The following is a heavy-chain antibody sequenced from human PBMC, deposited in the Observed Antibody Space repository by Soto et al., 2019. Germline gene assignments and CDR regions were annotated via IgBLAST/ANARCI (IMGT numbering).Heavy chain of an antibody. J-gene: IGHJ5*01. CDR3: AKEGGFTSSTYFEGWFDS. Sequence: PGGSLRLSCKASGFVFSSYGMHWVRQAPGKGLEWVAVISYDGRNKFYADSVKGRFTISRDNSNSTVLLQMNSLRPEDTAVYYCAKEGGFTSSTYFEGWFDSWGQGSLVTVSS. V-gene: IGHV3-30*18. D-gene: IGHD3-9*01. CDR1: GFVFSSYG. CDR2: ISYDGRNK.